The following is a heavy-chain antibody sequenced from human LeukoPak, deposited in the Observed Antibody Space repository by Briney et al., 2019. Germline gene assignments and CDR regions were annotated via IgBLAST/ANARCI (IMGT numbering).Heavy chain of an antibody. D-gene: IGHD6-13*01. CDR3: ASLGGIAGQPLSDY. V-gene: IGHV1-2*02. J-gene: IGHJ4*02. Sequence: ASVKVSCKASGYTFTGYYMHWVRQAPGQGLEWMGWINPNSGGTNYAQKFQGRVTMTRDTSISTAYMELSRLRSEDTAVYYCASLGGIAGQPLSDYWGQGTLVTVSS. CDR1: GYTFTGYY. CDR2: INPNSGGT.